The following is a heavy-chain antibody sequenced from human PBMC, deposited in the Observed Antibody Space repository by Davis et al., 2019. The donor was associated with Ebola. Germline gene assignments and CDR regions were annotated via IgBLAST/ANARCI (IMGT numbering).Heavy chain of an antibody. CDR2: TSGSGDST. D-gene: IGHD6-13*01. V-gene: IGHV3-23*01. Sequence: GESLKTPCAASGFTFRNHAMSWVRQAPGKGLEWVSATSGSGDSTHHADSVKGRFAISRDNSKDTLYLQMNRLRAEDTAVYYCSRGGSSSWVAYWGQGTLVTVSS. CDR1: GFTFRNHA. CDR3: SRGGSSSWVAY. J-gene: IGHJ4*02.